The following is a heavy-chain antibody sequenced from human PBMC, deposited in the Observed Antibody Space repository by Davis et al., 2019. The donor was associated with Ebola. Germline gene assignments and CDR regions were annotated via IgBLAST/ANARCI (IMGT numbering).Heavy chain of an antibody. J-gene: IGHJ6*02. CDR2: INHSGST. Sequence: MPSETLSLTCAVYGGSFSGYYWSWIRQPPGKGLEWIGEINHSGSTNYNPSLKSRVTISVDTSKNQFSLKLSSVTAADTAVYYCARVGKLRFLEWLRGDYYYGMDVWGQGTTVTVSS. V-gene: IGHV4-34*01. CDR3: ARVGKLRFLEWLRGDYYYGMDV. D-gene: IGHD3-3*01. CDR1: GGSFSGYY.